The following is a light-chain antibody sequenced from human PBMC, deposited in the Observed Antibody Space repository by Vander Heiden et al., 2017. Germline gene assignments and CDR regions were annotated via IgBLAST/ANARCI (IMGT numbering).Light chain of an antibody. J-gene: IGLJ3*02. CDR2: EVS. Sequence: VTIFCTGTSSDVGGYNYVSWYQQHPGKAPKLMIYEVSKRPSGVPDRFSGSKSGNTASLTVSGPQAEDEADYYCSSYAGSNKVFGGGTKLTVL. V-gene: IGLV2-8*01. CDR3: SSYAGSNKV. CDR1: SSDVGGYNY.